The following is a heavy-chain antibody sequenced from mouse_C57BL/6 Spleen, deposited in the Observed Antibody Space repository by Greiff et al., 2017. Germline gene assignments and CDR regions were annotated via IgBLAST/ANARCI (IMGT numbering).Heavy chain of an antibody. D-gene: IGHD1-3*01. CDR3: AREELDY. CDR1: GFTFSSYA. CDR2: ISDGGSYT. V-gene: IGHV5-4*01. Sequence: DVQLQESGGGLVKPGGSLKLSCAASGFTFSSYAMSWVRQTPEKRLEWVATISDGGSYTYYPDNVKGRFTISRDNAKNNLYLQMSHLKSEDTAMYYCAREELDYWGQGTTLTVSS. J-gene: IGHJ2*01.